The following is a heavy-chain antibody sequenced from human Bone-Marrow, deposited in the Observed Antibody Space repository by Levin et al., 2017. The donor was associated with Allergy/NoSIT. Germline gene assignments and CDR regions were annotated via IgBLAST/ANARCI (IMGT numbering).Heavy chain of an antibody. Sequence: GGSLRLSCAASGFTFTTFSMNWVRQAPGKGLEWVSYISSSSSSIYYADSVKGRFTISRDNAKNALYLQMNSLRDEDTAVYYCARDKVGTGYYFDYWGQGTLVTVSS. D-gene: IGHD1-26*01. CDR2: ISSSSSSI. J-gene: IGHJ4*02. V-gene: IGHV3-48*02. CDR1: GFTFTTFS. CDR3: ARDKVGTGYYFDY.